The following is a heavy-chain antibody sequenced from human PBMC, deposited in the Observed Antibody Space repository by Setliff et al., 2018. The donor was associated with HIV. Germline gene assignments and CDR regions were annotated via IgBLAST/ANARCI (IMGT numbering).Heavy chain of an antibody. CDR1: GGTFSSYA. CDR2: IIPIFATA. CDR3: ARDFLNYDFYRAFDS. D-gene: IGHD3-3*01. V-gene: IGHV1-69*06. J-gene: IGHJ4*02. Sequence: GASVKVSCKASGGTFSSYAISWVRQAPGQGLEWMGGIIPIFATANYAQKFQGRVTITADTSVSTAYMELSGLGLDDTAVYYCARDFLNYDFYRAFDSWGQGTLVTVSS.